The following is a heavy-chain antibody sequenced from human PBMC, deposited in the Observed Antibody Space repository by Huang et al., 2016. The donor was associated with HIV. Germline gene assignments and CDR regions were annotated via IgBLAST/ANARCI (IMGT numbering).Heavy chain of an antibody. J-gene: IGHJ4*02. CDR1: AYTFINYG. D-gene: IGHD3-10*01. Sequence: QVQLVQSGAEVKKPGASVKVSCKASAYTFINYGISWVRQAPGQGLEGMGWMSAYNGDTNYAQRLQGRVTMTTDTSTSTAYMELRSLRSDDTAVYYCARSSDGGRNDYWGQGTLVTVSS. CDR2: MSAYNGDT. V-gene: IGHV1-18*01. CDR3: ARSSDGGRNDY.